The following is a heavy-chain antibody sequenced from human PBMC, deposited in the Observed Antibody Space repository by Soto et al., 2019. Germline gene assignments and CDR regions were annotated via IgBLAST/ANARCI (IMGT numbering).Heavy chain of an antibody. D-gene: IGHD2-15*01. CDR2: IYTGGST. Sequence: QVQLQESGPGLVKPSETLSLTCTVSGGSISSYYWSWIRQPAGKGLEWIGRIYTGGSTNYSPSLKSRVTMSVDTSKIQCSLRLTSVTAADTAVYYCARASVGPPGGGSWTMPFDIWGRGTLVTVSS. J-gene: IGHJ4*02. CDR1: GGSISSYY. V-gene: IGHV4-4*07. CDR3: ARASVGPPGGGSWTMPFDI.